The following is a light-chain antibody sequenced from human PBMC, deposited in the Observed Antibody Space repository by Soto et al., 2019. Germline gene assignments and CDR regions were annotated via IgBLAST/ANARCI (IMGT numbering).Light chain of an antibody. V-gene: IGKV1-5*03. CDR3: QQYNSYPLT. CDR1: QTISSW. CDR2: KAS. Sequence: DIQMTQSPSTLSASVGHRVTITCRASQTISSWLAWYQQKPGQAPKLLIYKASSLESAVPSRFIGSGSGTEFTLTISGLQPVDFASYYCQQYNSYPLTFSGGTKVDI. J-gene: IGKJ4*01.